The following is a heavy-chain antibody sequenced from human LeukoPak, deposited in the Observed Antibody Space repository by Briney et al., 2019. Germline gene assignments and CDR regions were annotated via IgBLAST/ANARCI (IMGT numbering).Heavy chain of an antibody. CDR1: GFTFSDYY. CDR2: ISSSGSTI. J-gene: IGHJ6*02. Sequence: GGSLRLSCAASGFTFSDYYMSWLRQAPGKGLEWVSYISSSGSTIYYADSVKGRFTISRDNAKNSLYLQMNSLRAEDTAVYYCARDRGYCSSTSCYRILYYYGMDVWGQGTTVTVSS. D-gene: IGHD2-2*01. V-gene: IGHV3-11*01. CDR3: ARDRGYCSSTSCYRILYYYGMDV.